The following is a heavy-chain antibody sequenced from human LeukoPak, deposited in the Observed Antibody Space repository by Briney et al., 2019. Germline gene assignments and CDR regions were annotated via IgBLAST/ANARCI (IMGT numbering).Heavy chain of an antibody. CDR1: GYTFTDSG. V-gene: IGHV1-18*01. J-gene: IGHJ4*02. CDR3: ARDPGQYYDILTGYYTPYYFDY. CDR2: ISAYNGDT. Sequence: ASVKVSCKASGYTFTDSGITWVRQAPGQGLEWMGWISAYNGDTHYPQKLQGRVTMTTDTSTSTAYMELRSLRSDDTAVYYCARDPGQYYDILTGYYTPYYFDYWGQGTLVTVSS. D-gene: IGHD3-9*01.